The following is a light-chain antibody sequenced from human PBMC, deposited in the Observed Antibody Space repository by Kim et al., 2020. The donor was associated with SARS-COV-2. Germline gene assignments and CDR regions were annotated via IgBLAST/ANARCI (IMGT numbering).Light chain of an antibody. Sequence: SVTISCTGTSSDVGGYDYVSWYQHHPGKAPKLMIYDVSKRPSGVPDRFSGSKSGNTASLTISGLQGDDEADYYCCSYAGTYIPYVFGTGTKVTVL. V-gene: IGLV2-11*01. CDR1: SSDVGGYDY. J-gene: IGLJ1*01. CDR3: CSYAGTYIPYV. CDR2: DVS.